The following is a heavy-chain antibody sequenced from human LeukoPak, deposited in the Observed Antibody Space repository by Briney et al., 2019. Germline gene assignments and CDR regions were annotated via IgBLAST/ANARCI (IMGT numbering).Heavy chain of an antibody. Sequence: GGSLRLSCEASGFTFSNYGMNWVRQAPGKGLEWVSYISSSSSYTNYADSVKGRFTISRDNAKNSLYLQMNSLRAEDTAVYYCARLAGRADYFDYWGQGTLVTVSS. CDR2: ISSSSSYT. D-gene: IGHD6-13*01. J-gene: IGHJ4*02. CDR3: ARLAGRADYFDY. CDR1: GFTFSNYG. V-gene: IGHV3-21*05.